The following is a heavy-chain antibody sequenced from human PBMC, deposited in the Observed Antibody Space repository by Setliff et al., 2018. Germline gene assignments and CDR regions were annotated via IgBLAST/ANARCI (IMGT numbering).Heavy chain of an antibody. V-gene: IGHV3-74*01. CDR2: SNSDGSST. D-gene: IGHD3-10*01. CDR3: ARERSLWFGELSRRHFDY. CDR1: GFTFSSYW. J-gene: IGHJ4*02. Sequence: VGSLRLSCAASGFTFSSYWMHWVRQVPGKGLVWVSRSNSDGSSTSYADSVKGRFTISRDNAKNTLYLQMNSLRAEDTAVYYCARERSLWFGELSRRHFDYWGQGTLVTVSS.